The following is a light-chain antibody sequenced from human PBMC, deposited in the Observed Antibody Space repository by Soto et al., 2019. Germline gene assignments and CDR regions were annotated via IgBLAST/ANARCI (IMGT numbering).Light chain of an antibody. CDR3: SSYAGNDRLGV. J-gene: IGLJ2*01. CDR2: EVH. Sequence: QSALTQPPSASGSLGQSVTFSCTGTSSDVGGYNYVSWYQQHPGKAPKLIIYEVHKRPSGVPDRFSGSKSGNTASLTVSGLQSEDEANYYCSSYAGNDRLGVFGGGTKLTVL. CDR1: SSDVGGYNY. V-gene: IGLV2-8*01.